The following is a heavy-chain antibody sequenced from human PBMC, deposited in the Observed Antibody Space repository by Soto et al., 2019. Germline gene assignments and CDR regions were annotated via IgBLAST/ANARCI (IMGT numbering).Heavy chain of an antibody. J-gene: IGHJ4*02. D-gene: IGHD6-13*01. Sequence: QVQLVESGGGVVQPGRSLRLSCAASGFTFSSYGMHWVRQAPGKGLEWVAVISYDGSNKYYADSVKGRFTISRDNSKNTLYLQMNSLRAEDTAVYYCAKASDTPAAASPSWFDYWGQGTLVTVSS. CDR3: AKASDTPAAASPSWFDY. V-gene: IGHV3-30*18. CDR1: GFTFSSYG. CDR2: ISYDGSNK.